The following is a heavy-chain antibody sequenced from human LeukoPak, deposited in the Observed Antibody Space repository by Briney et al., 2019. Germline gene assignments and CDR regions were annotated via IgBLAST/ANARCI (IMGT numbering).Heavy chain of an antibody. Sequence: SETLSLTCAVYGGSFSGYYWSWIRQPPGKGLEWIGEINHSGSTNYNPSLKSRVTISVDTSKNQFSLKLSSVTAADTAVYYCARGLILLWVRGDDAFDIWGQGTMVTVSS. D-gene: IGHD3-10*01. V-gene: IGHV4-34*01. CDR1: GGSFSGYY. CDR3: ARGLILLWVRGDDAFDI. CDR2: INHSGST. J-gene: IGHJ3*02.